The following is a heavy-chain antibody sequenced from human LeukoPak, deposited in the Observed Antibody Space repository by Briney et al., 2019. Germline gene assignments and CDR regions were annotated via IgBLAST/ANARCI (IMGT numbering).Heavy chain of an antibody. V-gene: IGHV1-18*04. Sequence: ASVKVSCKASGYTFTSYGISWVRQAPGQGLEWMGWISAYNGNTNYAQKLQGRVTMTTDTSTSTAYMELRSLRSDDTAVYYCARDHYYDILTGYYPPLCYGMDVWGKGTTVTVSS. CDR1: GYTFTSYG. CDR2: ISAYNGNT. D-gene: IGHD3-9*01. J-gene: IGHJ6*04. CDR3: ARDHYYDILTGYYPPLCYGMDV.